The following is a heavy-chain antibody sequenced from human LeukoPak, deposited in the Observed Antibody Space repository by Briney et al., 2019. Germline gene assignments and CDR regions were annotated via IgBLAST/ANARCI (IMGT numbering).Heavy chain of an antibody. J-gene: IGHJ6*03. V-gene: IGHV6-1*01. D-gene: IGHD3-16*01. CDR2: TYYRSKWYY. CDR1: GDSVSSNSAA. CDR3: AQSYSVTLGPESYYYFYVDV. Sequence: SQTLSLTCAISGDSVSSNSAAWNWIRQSPSRGLEWLGRTYYRSKWYYDYATSVKGRITINPDTSKNQFSLQLSSVTSEDTAVYYCAQSYSVTLGPESYYYFYVDVWGKGTTITVSS.